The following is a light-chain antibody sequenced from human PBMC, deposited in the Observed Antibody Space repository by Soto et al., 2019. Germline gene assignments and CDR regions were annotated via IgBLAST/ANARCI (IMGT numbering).Light chain of an antibody. CDR2: GVS. CDR3: QRYGTSPPLT. Sequence: EIVLTQSPGTLSLSPGERATLSCRASQSVSNSYLAWYQQKPGQAPRLLIYGVSNRATGIPDRFSGSGSATDFTLTISRLEPEDFAVYFCQRYGTSPPLTFGGGPKVDIK. J-gene: IGKJ4*01. CDR1: QSVSNSY. V-gene: IGKV3-20*01.